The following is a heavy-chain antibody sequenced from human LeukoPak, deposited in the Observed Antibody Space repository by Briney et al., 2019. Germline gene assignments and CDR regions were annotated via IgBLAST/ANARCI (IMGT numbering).Heavy chain of an antibody. J-gene: IGHJ4*02. Sequence: GGSLRLSCAASGFAFSSYWMSWVRQAPGRGLEWVANIKQEGIDKYYVDSVKGRFTISRDNAKNSLYLQMNSLRVEDTAVYYCARLGGGWDYWGQGTLVTVSS. CDR2: IKQEGIDK. CDR3: ARLGGGWDY. V-gene: IGHV3-7*01. CDR1: GFAFSSYW. D-gene: IGHD3-16*01.